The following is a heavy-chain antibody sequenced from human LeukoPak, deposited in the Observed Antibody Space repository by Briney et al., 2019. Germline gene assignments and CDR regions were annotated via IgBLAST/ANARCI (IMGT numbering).Heavy chain of an antibody. CDR2: INPNSGGT. Sequence: ASVKVSCKASGYTFTSYGISWVRQAPGQGLEWMGWINPNSGGTNYAQKFQGRVTMTRDTSISTAYMELCRLRSDDTAVYYCARSDDYYDSSGYYVEYFQHWGQGTLVTVSS. J-gene: IGHJ1*01. D-gene: IGHD3-22*01. CDR1: GYTFTSYG. CDR3: ARSDDYYDSSGYYVEYFQH. V-gene: IGHV1-2*02.